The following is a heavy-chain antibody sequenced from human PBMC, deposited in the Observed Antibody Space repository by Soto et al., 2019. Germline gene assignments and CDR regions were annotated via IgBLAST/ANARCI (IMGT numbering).Heavy chain of an antibody. CDR1: GFPVSSNY. J-gene: IGHJ6*03. CDR3: ARDDVLCDGGRCYGVPLDV. Sequence: GGSLRLSYADSGFPVSSNYMSVVRQAPGKGLEWVSLIQSGGPTYYADSVKGRFTISRDTSENTLHLQMDSLRAEDTAVYYCARDDVLCDGGRCYGVPLDVWGKGT. V-gene: IGHV3-66*01. D-gene: IGHD2-15*01. CDR2: IQSGGPT.